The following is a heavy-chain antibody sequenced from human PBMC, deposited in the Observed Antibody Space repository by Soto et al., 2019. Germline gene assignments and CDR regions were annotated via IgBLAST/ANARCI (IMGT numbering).Heavy chain of an antibody. CDR3: ARGGNRYSNVASGVGGFDY. V-gene: IGHV4-59*01. CDR2: VYHTGAT. D-gene: IGHD5-12*01. J-gene: IGHJ4*02. Sequence: SETLSLTCTVSGASISSSYWSWIRQSPERGLEWIAYVYHTGATNYNPSLKSRVAISLDTSKGQFPLNLTSLTTADTAVYFCARGGNRYSNVASGVGGFDYWGQGSLVTVSS. CDR1: GASISSSY.